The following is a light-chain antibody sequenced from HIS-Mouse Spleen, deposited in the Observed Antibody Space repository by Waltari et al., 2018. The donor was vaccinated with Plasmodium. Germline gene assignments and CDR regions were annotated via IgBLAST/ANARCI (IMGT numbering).Light chain of an antibody. CDR3: QQLNSYPSLT. J-gene: IGKJ3*01. CDR1: QGISSY. V-gene: IGKV1-9*01. CDR2: AAS. Sequence: DIQLTQSPSFLSASVGDRVTITCRASQGISSYLAWYQQKPGKAPKLLIYAASTLQSGVPSRFSGSGSGTEFTLIISSLQPEDFATYYCQQLNSYPSLTFGPGTKVDIK.